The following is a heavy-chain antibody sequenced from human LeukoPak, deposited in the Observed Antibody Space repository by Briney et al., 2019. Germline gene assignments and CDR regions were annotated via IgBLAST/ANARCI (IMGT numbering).Heavy chain of an antibody. V-gene: IGHV4-38-2*02. CDR2: IYHSGST. J-gene: IGHJ5*02. D-gene: IGHD3-10*01. Sequence: SETLSLTCTVSGYSISSGYYWGWIRQPPGKGLEWIGSIYHSGSTYYNPSLKSRVTISVDTSKNQFSLKLSSVTAADTAVYYCARVTMVRGVIPYWFDPWGQGTLVTVSS. CDR1: GYSISSGYY. CDR3: ARVTMVRGVIPYWFDP.